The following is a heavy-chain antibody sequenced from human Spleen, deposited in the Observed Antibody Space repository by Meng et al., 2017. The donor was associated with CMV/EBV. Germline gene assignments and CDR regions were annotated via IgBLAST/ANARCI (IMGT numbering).Heavy chain of an antibody. Sequence: SETLSLTCAVYGGSFSGYYWSWIRQSPGKGLEWIGHLYYSGNTNYNHSLKSRVTISVDTSKNQFSLRLSSVTAADTAVYYCARGESYDILTGYYPLIGAFDIWGQGKMVTVSS. D-gene: IGHD3-9*01. J-gene: IGHJ3*02. V-gene: IGHV4-59*01. CDR2: LYYSGNT. CDR1: GGSFSGYY. CDR3: ARGESYDILTGYYPLIGAFDI.